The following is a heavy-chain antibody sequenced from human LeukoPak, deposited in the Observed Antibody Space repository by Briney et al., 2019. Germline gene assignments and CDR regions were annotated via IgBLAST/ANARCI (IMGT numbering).Heavy chain of an antibody. D-gene: IGHD3-10*01. J-gene: IGHJ5*02. CDR1: GFTFSSYG. CDR2: ISGSGGET. Sequence: GGSLRLSCAASGFTFSSYGMHWVRHVPGKGLEWVSAISGSGGETFSTDSVKGRFTIARDNSKNTLYLQMNNLRAEDTAVYYCAKDRFGSGGPNWFGPWGQGTLVTVSS. V-gene: IGHV3-23*01. CDR3: AKDRFGSGGPNWFGP.